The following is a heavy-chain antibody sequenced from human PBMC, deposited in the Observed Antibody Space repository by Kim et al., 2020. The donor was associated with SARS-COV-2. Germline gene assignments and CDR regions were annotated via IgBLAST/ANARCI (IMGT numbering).Heavy chain of an antibody. D-gene: IGHD5-18*01. CDR3: ARRTTWIQLYDYFDY. Sequence: GESLKISCKGSGYSFTSYWIGWVRQMPGKGLEWMGIIYPGDSDTRYSPSFQGQVTISADKSISTAYLQWSSLKASDTAMYYCARRTTWIQLYDYFDYWGQGALVTVSS. CDR1: GYSFTSYW. J-gene: IGHJ4*02. V-gene: IGHV5-51*01. CDR2: IYPGDSDT.